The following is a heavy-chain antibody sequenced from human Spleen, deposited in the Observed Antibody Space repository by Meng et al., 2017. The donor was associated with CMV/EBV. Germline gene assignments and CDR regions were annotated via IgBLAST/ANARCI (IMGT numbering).Heavy chain of an antibody. CDR1: GGSISSFY. CDR2: IFYSGST. J-gene: IGHJ4*02. CDR3: ARDVPLSDTSGYYFDY. V-gene: IGHV4-59*01. Sequence: SETLSLTCTVSGGSISSFYWTWIRQPPGKGLEWIGYIFYSGSTNQNPSLKSRVTMSVDMSKNQFSLKLSSVTAADTAVYYCARDVPLSDTSGYYFDYWGQGMLVTVSS. D-gene: IGHD5-12*01.